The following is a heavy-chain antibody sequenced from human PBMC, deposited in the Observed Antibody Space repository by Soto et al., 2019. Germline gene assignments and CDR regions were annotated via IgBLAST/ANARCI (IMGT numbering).Heavy chain of an antibody. CDR3: AREVEGIAAAGTLNGMDV. CDR2: ISAYNGNT. CDR1: GYTFTSYG. D-gene: IGHD6-13*01. J-gene: IGHJ6*02. V-gene: IGHV1-18*01. Sequence: QVQLVQSGAEVKKPGASVKVSCKASGYTFTSYGISWVRQAPGQGLEWMGWISAYNGNTNYAQKHKDRVTMTTDTSTRTAYMELRSLRSDDTAVYYCAREVEGIAAAGTLNGMDVWGQGTTVTVSS.